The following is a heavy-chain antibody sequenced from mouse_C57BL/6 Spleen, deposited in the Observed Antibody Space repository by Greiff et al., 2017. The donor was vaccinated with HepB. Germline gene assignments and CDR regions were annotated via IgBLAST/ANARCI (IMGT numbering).Heavy chain of an antibody. J-gene: IGHJ1*03. V-gene: IGHV7-3*01. CDR1: GFTFTDYY. CDR2: IRNKANGYTT. CDR3: ARSSYRYWYFDV. Sequence: EVKVVESGGGLVQPGGSLSLSCAASGFTFTDYYMSWVRQPPGKALEWLGFIRNKANGYTTEYSASVKGRFTISRDNSQSILYLQMNALRAEDSATYYCARSSYRYWYFDVWGTGTTVTVSS. D-gene: IGHD2-10*01.